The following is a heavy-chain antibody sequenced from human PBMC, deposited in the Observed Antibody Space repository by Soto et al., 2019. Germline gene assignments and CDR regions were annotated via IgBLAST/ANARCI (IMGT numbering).Heavy chain of an antibody. V-gene: IGHV3-11*06. CDR2: ISSSSSYT. CDR1: GFTFSDYY. Sequence: QVQLVESGGGLVKPGGSLRLSCAASGFTFSDYYMSWIRQAPGKGLEWVSYISSSSSYTNYADSVKGRFTISRDNAKNPLYLQMNTLRAEDTAVYYCAGGFGELLYFDYWGQGTLVTVSS. CDR3: AGGFGELLYFDY. J-gene: IGHJ4*02. D-gene: IGHD3-10*01.